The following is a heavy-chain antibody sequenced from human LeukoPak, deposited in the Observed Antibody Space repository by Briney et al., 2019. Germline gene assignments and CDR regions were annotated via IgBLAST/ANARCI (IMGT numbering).Heavy chain of an antibody. CDR2: IYQSGMT. J-gene: IGHJ4*02. D-gene: IGHD6-19*01. V-gene: IGHV4-4*02. CDR1: GDSISSGNY. Sequence: SGTLSLTCGVSGDSISSGNYWNWVRQPPGEGPEVIGDIYQSGMTNYNPSLKSRVTMSVDKSKNEFSLKLDSVTAADTAVYYCARDPRPRGGWFYFDYWGQGILVTVSS. CDR3: ARDPRPRGGWFYFDY.